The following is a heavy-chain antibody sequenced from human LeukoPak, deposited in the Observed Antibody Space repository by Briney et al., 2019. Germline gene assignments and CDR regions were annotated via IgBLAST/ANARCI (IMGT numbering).Heavy chain of an antibody. Sequence: LSLTCTVSGGSISSSSYYWGWIRQPPGKGLEWIGSIYYSGSTYYNPSLKSRVTISVDTSKNQFSLKLSSVTAADTAVYYCASPYSSSSDDYWGQGTLVTVSS. CDR3: ASPYSSSSDDY. CDR1: GGSISSSSYY. CDR2: IYYSGST. V-gene: IGHV4-39*01. D-gene: IGHD6-6*01. J-gene: IGHJ4*02.